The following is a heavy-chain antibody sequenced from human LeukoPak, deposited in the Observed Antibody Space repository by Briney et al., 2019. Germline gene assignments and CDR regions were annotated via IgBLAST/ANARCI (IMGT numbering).Heavy chain of an antibody. J-gene: IGHJ4*02. CDR2: ISGSGDST. Sequence: GGSLRLSRAASGFTFSSYAMSWLRQAPGKGLEWVSVISGSGDSTYYAESGKGRFTISRDNSKNTLYLQMNSLRVEDTAVYYCAKESPDFDYWGQGTLVTVSS. V-gene: IGHV3-23*01. CDR3: AKESPDFDY. CDR1: GFTFSSYA.